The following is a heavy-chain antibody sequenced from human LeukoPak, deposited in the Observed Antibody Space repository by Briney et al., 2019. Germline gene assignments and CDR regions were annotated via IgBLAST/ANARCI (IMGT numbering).Heavy chain of an antibody. J-gene: IGHJ4*02. CDR2: IYYSGST. D-gene: IGHD2-2*01. CDR1: GGSISSGDYS. CDR3: ARAPVVPAAMGGPFDY. V-gene: IGHV4-30-4*01. Sequence: SETLSLTCTVSGGSISSGDYSWSWIRQPPGKGLEWIGYIYYSGSTYYNPSLKSRVTISVDTSKNQFSLKLSSVTAADTAVYYCARAPVVPAAMGGPFDYWGQGTLVTVSS.